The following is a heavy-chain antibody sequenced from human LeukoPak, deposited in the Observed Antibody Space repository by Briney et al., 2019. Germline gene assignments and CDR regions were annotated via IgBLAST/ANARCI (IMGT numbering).Heavy chain of an antibody. J-gene: IGHJ6*03. D-gene: IGHD1-26*01. CDR1: GGSISSGSYY. CDR3: ARVNGGSYYYYYMDV. CDR2: IYTSGST. V-gene: IGHV4-61*02. Sequence: SETLSLTCTVSGGSISSGSYYWSWIQQPAGKGLEWIGRIYTSGSTNYNPSLKSRLTISVDTSKNQFSLKLSSVTAADTAVYYCARVNGGSYYYYYMDVWGKGTTVTIS.